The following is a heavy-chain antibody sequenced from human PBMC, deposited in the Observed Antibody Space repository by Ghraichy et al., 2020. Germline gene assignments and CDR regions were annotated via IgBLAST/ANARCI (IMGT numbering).Heavy chain of an antibody. CDR2: IYYSGST. CDR1: GGSISSYY. Sequence: SETLSLTCTVSGGSISSYYWSWIRQPPGKGLEWIGYIYYSGSTNYNPSLKRRVTISVDTSKNQFSLKLSSVTAADTAVYYCARYYDFWSGYYYFDYWGQGTLVTVSS. D-gene: IGHD3-3*01. J-gene: IGHJ4*02. V-gene: IGHV4-59*01. CDR3: ARYYDFWSGYYYFDY.